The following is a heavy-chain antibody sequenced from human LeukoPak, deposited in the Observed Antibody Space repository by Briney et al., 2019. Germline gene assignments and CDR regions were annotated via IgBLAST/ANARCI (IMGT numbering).Heavy chain of an antibody. J-gene: IGHJ4*02. CDR3: AHYGDYRFMYYFDH. CDR1: GFSFSTSGVG. D-gene: IGHD4-17*01. Sequence: SGPTLVKPTQTLTLTCTFSGFSFSTSGVGVGWIRQPPGKALEWLALIYWDDNKPYNPSLKSRLTITKDTPKNQVVLTMTNMDPVDTATYYCAHYGDYRFMYYFDHWGQGTLVTVSS. CDR2: IYWDDNK. V-gene: IGHV2-5*02.